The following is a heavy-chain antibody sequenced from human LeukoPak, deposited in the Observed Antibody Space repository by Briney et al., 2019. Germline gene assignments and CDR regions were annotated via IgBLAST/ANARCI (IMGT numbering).Heavy chain of an antibody. V-gene: IGHV4-38-2*01. J-gene: IGHJ6*03. CDR1: GYSISSGYY. Sequence: SETLSLTCAVSGYSISSGYYWGWIRQPPGKGLEWIGSISHSGSTYYNPSLKNRVTISLDTSKKQFSLKLRSVTAADTAVYYCARVSRTYYYYIDVWGKGTTATVSS. CDR3: ARVSRTYYYYIDV. CDR2: ISHSGST.